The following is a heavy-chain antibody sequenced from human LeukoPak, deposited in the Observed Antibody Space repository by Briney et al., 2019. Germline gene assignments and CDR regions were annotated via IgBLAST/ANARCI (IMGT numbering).Heavy chain of an antibody. CDR1: GFTFSSYW. D-gene: IGHD1-26*01. Sequence: GGSLRLSCAASGFTFSSYWMSWVRQAPGKGLEWVSAISGSGGSTYYADSVKGRFTISRDNSKNTLYLQMNSLRAEDTAVYYCAKVLVGATTGIYYFDYWGQGTLVTVSS. V-gene: IGHV3-23*01. CDR3: AKVLVGATTGIYYFDY. CDR2: ISGSGGST. J-gene: IGHJ4*02.